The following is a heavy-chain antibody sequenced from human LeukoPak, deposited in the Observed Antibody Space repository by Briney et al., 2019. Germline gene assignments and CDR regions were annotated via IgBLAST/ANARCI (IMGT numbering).Heavy chain of an antibody. V-gene: IGHV3-23*01. CDR1: GFTFSSYA. D-gene: IGHD6-19*01. Sequence: QPGGSLRLSCAASGFTFSSYASSWVRQAPGKGMEWVSTVSGSGHTTYYADSVKGRFTISRDNSKSTVYLQMSSLRVEDTAVYTCAKDWSPRWLVLRDDSEYFHHWGQGTLVTVSS. CDR2: VSGSGHTT. J-gene: IGHJ1*01. CDR3: AKDWSPRWLVLRDDSEYFHH.